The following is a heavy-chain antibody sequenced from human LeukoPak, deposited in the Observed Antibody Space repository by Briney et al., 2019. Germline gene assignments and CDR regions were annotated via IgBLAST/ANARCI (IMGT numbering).Heavy chain of an antibody. CDR1: GFTFSSYA. J-gene: IGHJ4*02. CDR2: ISGSGGST. V-gene: IGHV3-23*01. Sequence: GGSLRLSCAASGFTFSSYAMNWVRQAPGKGLEWVSAISGSGGSTYYADSVKGRFTISRDNSKNTLYLQMNSLRAEDTAAYYCAKDALATVVTYSNDYWGQGTLVTVSS. CDR3: AKDALATVVTYSNDY. D-gene: IGHD4-23*01.